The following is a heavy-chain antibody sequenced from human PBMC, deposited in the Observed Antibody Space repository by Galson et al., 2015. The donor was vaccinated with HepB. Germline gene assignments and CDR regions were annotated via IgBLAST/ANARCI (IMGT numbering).Heavy chain of an antibody. CDR2: ISYDGSNK. D-gene: IGHD6-19*01. CDR3: ATGDSARSSGWYFQH. CDR1: GFTFSSYA. V-gene: IGHV3-30*04. Sequence: SLRLSCAASGFTFSSYAMHWVRQAPGKGLEWVAVISYDGSNKYYADSVKGRFTISRDNSKNTLYLQMNSLRAEDTAVYYCATGDSARSSGWYFQHWGQGTLVTVSS. J-gene: IGHJ1*01.